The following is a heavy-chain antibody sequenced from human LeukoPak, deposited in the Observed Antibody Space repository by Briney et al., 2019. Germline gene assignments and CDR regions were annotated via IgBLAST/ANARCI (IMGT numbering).Heavy chain of an antibody. Sequence: GGSLRLSCAASGFTFDDYAMHWVRQAPGKGLEWVSGISWNSGSIGYADSVKGRFTISRDNAKNSLYLQMNSLRAEDTALYYCAKALYYDSSGYLMEGGRGYYFDYWGRGTLVTVSS. V-gene: IGHV3-9*01. CDR3: AKALYYDSSGYLMEGGRGYYFDY. CDR1: GFTFDDYA. CDR2: ISWNSGSI. D-gene: IGHD3-22*01. J-gene: IGHJ4*02.